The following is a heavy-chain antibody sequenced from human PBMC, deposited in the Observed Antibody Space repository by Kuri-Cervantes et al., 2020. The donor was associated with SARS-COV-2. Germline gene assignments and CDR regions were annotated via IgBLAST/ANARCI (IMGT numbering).Heavy chain of an antibody. V-gene: IGHV1-18*01. Sequence: ASVKVSCKASGYTFTSYGISWVRQAPGQGLEWMGWISAYNGNTNYAQKLQGRVTMTTDTSTSTAYMELRSLRSDDTAVYYCARDGIDIVVGNDAFDIWGKGTTVTVSS. CDR1: GYTFTSYG. D-gene: IGHD2-2*01. CDR2: ISAYNGNT. J-gene: IGHJ3*02. CDR3: ARDGIDIVVGNDAFDI.